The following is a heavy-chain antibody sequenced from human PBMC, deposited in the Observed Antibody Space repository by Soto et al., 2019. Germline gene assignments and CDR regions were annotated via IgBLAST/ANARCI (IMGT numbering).Heavy chain of an antibody. J-gene: IGHJ6*02. CDR2: IYPGDSDT. D-gene: IGHD3-10*01. Sequence: GESLKISCKGSGYSFTSYWIGWVRQMPGKGLEWMGIIYPGDSDTRYSPSFQGQVTISADKSISTAYLQWSSLKASDTAMYYCARSLYYYGSGSYYRSYYYGMDVWGQGTTVTVS. CDR3: ARSLYYYGSGSYYRSYYYGMDV. CDR1: GYSFTSYW. V-gene: IGHV5-51*01.